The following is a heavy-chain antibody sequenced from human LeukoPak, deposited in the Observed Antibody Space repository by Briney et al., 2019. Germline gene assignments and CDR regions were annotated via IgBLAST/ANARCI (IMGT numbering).Heavy chain of an antibody. J-gene: IGHJ4*02. CDR3: ASLYSGSYRGFDY. CDR1: GYTFTDYY. Sequence: ASVKVSCKASGYTFTDYYIQWVRQAPGQGLEWMGWFNPNSGGSDYAQKFQGRVTMTRDTSTSTVYMELSSLRSEDTAVYYCASLYSGSYRGFDYWGQGTLVTVSS. D-gene: IGHD1-26*01. CDR2: FNPNSGGS. V-gene: IGHV1-2*02.